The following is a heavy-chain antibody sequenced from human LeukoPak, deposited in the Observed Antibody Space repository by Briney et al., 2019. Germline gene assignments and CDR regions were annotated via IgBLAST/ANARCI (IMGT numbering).Heavy chain of an antibody. V-gene: IGHV1-2*04. J-gene: IGHJ3*02. Sequence: ASVTVSCTASGYTFTGYYMHWVRQAPGQGLEWMGWINPNSGGTNYAQKFQGWVTMTRDTSISAAYMELSRLRSDDTAVYYCATDLGSSWYRGAFDIWGQGTMVTVSS. CDR2: INPNSGGT. D-gene: IGHD6-13*01. CDR1: GYTFTGYY. CDR3: ATDLGSSWYRGAFDI.